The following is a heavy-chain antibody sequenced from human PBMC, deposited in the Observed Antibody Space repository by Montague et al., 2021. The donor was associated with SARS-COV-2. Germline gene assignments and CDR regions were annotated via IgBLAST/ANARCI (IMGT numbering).Heavy chain of an antibody. CDR3: ARGHLSVSMVVVVFTSASYCFDY. V-gene: IGHV4-34*01. Sequence: SETLSLTCAVYGGSFGDDHWSWIRQPPGKGLEWIWDIKQSGSTNYNPSLKSRGTISVDTSKNQFSLKLTSVTAADTAVYFCARGHLSVSMVVVVFTSASYCFDYWGQGAQVTVSP. D-gene: IGHD3-22*01. J-gene: IGHJ4*02. CDR1: GGSFGDDH. CDR2: IKQSGST.